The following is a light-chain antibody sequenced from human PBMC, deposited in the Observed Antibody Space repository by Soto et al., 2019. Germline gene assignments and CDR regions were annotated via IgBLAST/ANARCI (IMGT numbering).Light chain of an antibody. V-gene: IGKV3D-20*02. J-gene: IGKJ5*01. CDR1: QSVSSSY. CDR2: DAY. CDR3: QQRHMWPIT. Sequence: EIVLTQSPGTLSLSPGERATLSCRASQSVSSSYLAWYQQKPGQAPRLLIYDAYNRATGIPPRFSGSGSGTDFTLTISSLEPEDSAVYYCQQRHMWPITFGQETRLESK.